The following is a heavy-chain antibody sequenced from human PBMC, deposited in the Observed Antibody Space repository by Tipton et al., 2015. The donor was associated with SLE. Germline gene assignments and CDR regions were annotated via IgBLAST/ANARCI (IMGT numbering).Heavy chain of an antibody. CDR3: ARQGVGYCSGGSCYPDAFDI. D-gene: IGHD2-15*01. V-gene: IGHV4-39*01. CDR1: GGSISSSSYY. Sequence: TLSLTCTVSGGSISSSSYYWGWIRQPPGKGLEWIGSIYHSGSTYYNPSLKSRVTISVDTSKKQFSLKLSSVTAADTAVYYCARQGVGYCSGGSCYPDAFDIWGQGTMVTVSS. CDR2: IYHSGST. J-gene: IGHJ3*02.